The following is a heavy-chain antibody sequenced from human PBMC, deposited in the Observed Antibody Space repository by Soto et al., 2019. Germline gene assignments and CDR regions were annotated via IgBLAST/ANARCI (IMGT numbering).Heavy chain of an antibody. D-gene: IGHD2-8*01. J-gene: IGHJ3*02. CDR3: AKDASSFNGVWHPFVM. V-gene: IGHV3-30*18. CDR1: GFTFSSYG. Sequence: PGGSLRLSCAASGFTFSSYGMHWVRQAPGKGLEWVAVISYDGSNKYYADSVKGRFTISRDNSKNTLYLQMNSLRADDTAMYYCAKDASSFNGVWHPFVMWGQGTEVTVSS. CDR2: ISYDGSNK.